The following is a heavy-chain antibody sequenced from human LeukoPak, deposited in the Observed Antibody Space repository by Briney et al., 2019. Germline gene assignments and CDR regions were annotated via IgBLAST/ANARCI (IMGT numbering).Heavy chain of an antibody. CDR1: GGTFGSYA. CDR2: IIPIFGTA. D-gene: IGHD4-17*01. CDR3: ARGRPYGDYSYYFDY. J-gene: IGHJ4*02. V-gene: IGHV1-69*05. Sequence: GASVKVSCKASGGTFGSYAISWARQAPGQGLEWMGGIIPIFGTANYAQKFQGRVTITTDESTSTAYMELSSLRPEDTAVYYCARGRPYGDYSYYFDYWGQGTLVTVSS.